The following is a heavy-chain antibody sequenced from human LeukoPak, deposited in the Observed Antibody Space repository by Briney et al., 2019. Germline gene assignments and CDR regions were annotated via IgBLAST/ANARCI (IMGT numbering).Heavy chain of an antibody. D-gene: IGHD3-10*01. Sequence: QPGRSLRLSCAASGFTFDDYAMHWVRQAPGKGLEWVSGISWNSGSIGYADSVKGRFTISRDNAKNSLYLQMNSLRAEDTALYYCAKDRAMVRGVIVDYWGQGTLVTVSS. CDR1: GFTFDDYA. V-gene: IGHV3-9*01. CDR2: ISWNSGSI. CDR3: AKDRAMVRGVIVDY. J-gene: IGHJ4*02.